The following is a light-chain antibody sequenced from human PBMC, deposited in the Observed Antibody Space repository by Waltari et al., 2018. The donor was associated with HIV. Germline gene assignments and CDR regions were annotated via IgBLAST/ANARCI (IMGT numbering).Light chain of an antibody. CDR1: SSNIGRNY. V-gene: IGLV1-47*01. Sequence: QSVLTQPPSASGTPGQRVTISCSGSSSNIGRNYVYWYQQFPGTAPKLLIYRHNQRPPGVPDRFSGSKSGTSASLAIGGLRSEDEADYYCAAWDDSLSAWVFGGGTKLTVL. J-gene: IGLJ3*02. CDR2: RHN. CDR3: AAWDDSLSAWV.